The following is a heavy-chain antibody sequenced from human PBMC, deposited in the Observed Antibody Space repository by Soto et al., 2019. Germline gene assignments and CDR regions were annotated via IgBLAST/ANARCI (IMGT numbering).Heavy chain of an antibody. D-gene: IGHD6-6*01. V-gene: IGHV1-69*13. CDR3: AGSKYSSSSGLGYYYGMDV. CDR1: GGTFSSYA. Sequence: ASVKVSCKASGGTFSSYAISWARQAPGQGLEWMGGIIPIFGTANYAQKFQGRVTITADESTSTAYMELSSLRSEDTAVYYCAGSKYSSSSGLGYYYGMDVWGQGTTVTVSS. J-gene: IGHJ6*02. CDR2: IIPIFGTA.